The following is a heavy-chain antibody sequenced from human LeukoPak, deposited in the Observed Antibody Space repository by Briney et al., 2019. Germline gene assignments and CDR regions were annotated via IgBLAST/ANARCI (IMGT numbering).Heavy chain of an antibody. D-gene: IGHD3-10*01. CDR1: GYTFTSYD. CDR3: ARGGLYASGSYRTDF. V-gene: IGHV1-8*01. Sequence: ASVKVSCTASGYTFTSYDIDWVRRATGQGLEWMGWMNPNSGNTGYAQKFQGRVTMTRNTSISTAYMELSSLRAEDTAVYYCARGGLYASGSYRTDFWGQGTLVTVSP. J-gene: IGHJ4*02. CDR2: MNPNSGNT.